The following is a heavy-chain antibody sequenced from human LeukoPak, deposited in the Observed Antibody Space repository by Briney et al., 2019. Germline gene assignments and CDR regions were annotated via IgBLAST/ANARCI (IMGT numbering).Heavy chain of an antibody. Sequence: GGSLRLSCAASGFTFSSYSMNWVRQAPGKGLEWVSSISSSSSYIYYADSVKGRFTISRDNAKNSLYLQMNSLRAEDTAVYYCARDETYYYDSSGYTLDYWGQGTLITVSS. CDR1: GFTFSSYS. CDR3: ARDETYYYDSSGYTLDY. D-gene: IGHD3-22*01. CDR2: ISSSSSYI. J-gene: IGHJ4*02. V-gene: IGHV3-21*01.